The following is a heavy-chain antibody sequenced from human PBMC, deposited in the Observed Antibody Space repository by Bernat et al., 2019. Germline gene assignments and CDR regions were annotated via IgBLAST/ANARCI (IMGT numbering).Heavy chain of an antibody. CDR2: ISGSSGTI. CDR1: GFTFSSYS. CDR3: ARGYSSSSD. V-gene: IGHV3-48*02. Sequence: EVQLVESGGGLVQPGGSLRLSCIASGFTFSSYSMNWVRQAPGKGLEWISYISGSSGTIYYADSVKGRFTISRDNVKNSLYLQMNSLRDEDTAVYYCARGYSSSSDWGQGTLVTVSS. D-gene: IGHD6-6*01. J-gene: IGHJ1*01.